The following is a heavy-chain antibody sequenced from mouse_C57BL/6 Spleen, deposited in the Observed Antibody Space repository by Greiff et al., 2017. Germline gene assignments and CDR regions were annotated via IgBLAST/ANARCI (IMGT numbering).Heavy chain of an antibody. D-gene: IGHD1-1*01. CDR3: ARNVYYGSSYVGGFDY. Sequence: VQLVESGAELVRPGTSVKMSCKASGYTFTNYWIGWAKQRPGHGLEWIGDIYPGGGYTNYNEKFKGKATLTADKSSSTAYMQFSSLTSEDSAIYYCARNVYYGSSYVGGFDYWGQGTTLTVSS. CDR1: GYTFTNYW. CDR2: IYPGGGYT. V-gene: IGHV1-63*01. J-gene: IGHJ2*01.